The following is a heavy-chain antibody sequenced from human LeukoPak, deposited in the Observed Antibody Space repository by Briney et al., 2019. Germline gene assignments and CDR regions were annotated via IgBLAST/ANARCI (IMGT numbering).Heavy chain of an antibody. Sequence: ASVKVSCKASGGTFSSYAISWVRQAPGQGLEWVGGTIPIFGTANYAQKFQGRVTITADESTSTAYMELSSLRSEDTAVYYCARGVIPYSSFDYWGQGTLVTVSS. CDR2: TIPIFGTA. CDR3: ARGVIPYSSFDY. J-gene: IGHJ4*02. CDR1: GGTFSSYA. D-gene: IGHD6-13*01. V-gene: IGHV1-69*13.